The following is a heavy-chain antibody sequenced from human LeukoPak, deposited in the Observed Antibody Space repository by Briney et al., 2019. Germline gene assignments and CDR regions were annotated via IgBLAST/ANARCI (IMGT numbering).Heavy chain of an antibody. D-gene: IGHD5-12*01. V-gene: IGHV1-69*08. CDR2: IIPLLRTT. CDR3: VRSGYDYDWFDP. J-gene: IGHJ5*02. CDR1: GGTVSDYS. Sequence: SVMVSCKASGGTVSDYSISWVRQAPGQGLEWMGRIIPLLRTTHCAQNFQGRFTMTADKSTTSVYMELSSLRSEDTAVYYCVRSGYDYDWFDPWGQGTLVTVSS.